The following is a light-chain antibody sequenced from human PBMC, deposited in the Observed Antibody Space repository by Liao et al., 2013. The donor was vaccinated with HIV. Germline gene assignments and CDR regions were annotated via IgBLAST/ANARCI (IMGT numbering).Light chain of an antibody. J-gene: IGLJ2*01. CDR1: ALPKQF. CDR2: YDS. Sequence: SYELRQPPSVSVSPGQTARITCSGDALPKQFAYWYQQKPGQAPVLVIYYDSDRPSGIPERFSGSNSGNTATLTISRVEAGDEADYSCQVWDSSYNHVVFGGGTKLTVL. CDR3: QVWDSSYNHVV. V-gene: IGLV3-21*01.